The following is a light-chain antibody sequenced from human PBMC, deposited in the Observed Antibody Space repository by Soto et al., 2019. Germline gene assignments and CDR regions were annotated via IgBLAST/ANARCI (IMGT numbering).Light chain of an antibody. J-gene: IGLJ7*01. CDR2: EVS. V-gene: IGLV2-18*02. CDR3: SSYTSSSTWV. CDR1: SSDVGSYNR. Sequence: QSALTQPPSVSGSPGQSVTISCTGTSSDVGSYNRVSWYQQPPGTAPKLMIYEVSNRPSGVPDRFSGSKSGNTASLTISGFQAEDEADYYCSSYTSSSTWVFGGGTQLTVL.